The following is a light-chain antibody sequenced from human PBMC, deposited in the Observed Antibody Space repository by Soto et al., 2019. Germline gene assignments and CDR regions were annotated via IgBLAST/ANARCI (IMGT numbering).Light chain of an antibody. J-gene: IGKJ5*01. CDR2: GAS. Sequence: EIVLTQSPGTLFLSPGERATLSCRASQSVSSSYLAWYQQKPGQAPRLLICGASSRATGIPDRFSGSGSGTDFTLTISRLEPEDFAVYYCQQYGSSPPITFGQGTRLEIK. CDR3: QQYGSSPPIT. V-gene: IGKV3-20*01. CDR1: QSVSSSY.